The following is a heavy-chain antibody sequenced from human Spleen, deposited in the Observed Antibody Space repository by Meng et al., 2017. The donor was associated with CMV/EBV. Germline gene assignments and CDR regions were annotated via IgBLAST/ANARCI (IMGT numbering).Heavy chain of an antibody. J-gene: IGHJ4*02. D-gene: IGHD3-16*01. CDR1: GYIFTGYY. V-gene: IGHV1-2*02. CDR3: ARIYDYIWGKRVDF. CDR2: INPNNGDT. Sequence: SGYIFTGYYLHWVRQAPGQGLEWMGWINPNNGDTKYAQNFEGRVTMTRDTSISTAYMELSRLRSDDTAVYYCARIYDYIWGKRVDFWGQGTLVTVSS.